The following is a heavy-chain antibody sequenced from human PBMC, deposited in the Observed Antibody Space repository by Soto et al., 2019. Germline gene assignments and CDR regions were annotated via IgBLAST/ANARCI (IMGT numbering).Heavy chain of an antibody. CDR2: TSYDGSDN. V-gene: IGHV3-30*19. D-gene: IGHD3-16*01. Sequence: QVHLVESGGGVVQPGTSLRVSCVGSGFTFRSYVIHWVRQAPGKGLEWVALTSYDGSDNYYGDSVRGRFTICRDNSRNTVDLQMDSLRLVDTALYYCARGGTTGGLDVWGQGTLVSVSS. CDR3: ARGGTTGGLDV. CDR1: GFTFRSYV. J-gene: IGHJ1*01.